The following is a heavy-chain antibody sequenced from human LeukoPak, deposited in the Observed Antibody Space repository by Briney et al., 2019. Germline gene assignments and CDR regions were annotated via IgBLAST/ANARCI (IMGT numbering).Heavy chain of an antibody. CDR2: IVPIFGTA. J-gene: IGHJ4*02. CDR3: ARDRERWLQSNFDY. CDR1: GGTFSSYA. V-gene: IGHV1-69*13. D-gene: IGHD5-24*01. Sequence: SVKVSCKASGGTFSSYAISWVRQAPGQGLEWMGGIVPIFGTANYAQKFQGRVTITADESTSTAYMELSSLRSEDTAVYYCARDRERWLQSNFDYWGQGTLVTVSS.